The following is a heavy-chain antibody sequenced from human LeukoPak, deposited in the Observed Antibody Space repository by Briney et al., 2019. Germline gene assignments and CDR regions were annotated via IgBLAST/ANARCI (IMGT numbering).Heavy chain of an antibody. D-gene: IGHD3-9*01. Sequence: PSETLSLTCTVSGDSIGSSSYYWSWIRQPPGKGLEWIGYIYYSGSTNYNPSLKSRVTISVDTSKNQFSLKLSSVTAADTAVYYCARYYDILTGYGGAFDIWGQGTMVTVSS. CDR2: IYYSGST. J-gene: IGHJ3*02. V-gene: IGHV4-61*05. CDR1: GDSIGSSSYY. CDR3: ARYYDILTGYGGAFDI.